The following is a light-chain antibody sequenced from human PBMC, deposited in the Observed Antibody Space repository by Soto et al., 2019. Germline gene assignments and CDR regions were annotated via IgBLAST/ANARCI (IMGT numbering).Light chain of an antibody. CDR3: QQYNNYPRT. CDR1: QSISTW. Sequence: DIQMTQSPSTLSASVGDRVTITCRASQSISTWLAWYQQKPGKAPKLLIYKASSLESGVPSRFSGSGSGTEFPLTISSLQPDDFATYFCQQYNNYPRTFGGGTEVEIK. CDR2: KAS. J-gene: IGKJ4*01. V-gene: IGKV1-5*03.